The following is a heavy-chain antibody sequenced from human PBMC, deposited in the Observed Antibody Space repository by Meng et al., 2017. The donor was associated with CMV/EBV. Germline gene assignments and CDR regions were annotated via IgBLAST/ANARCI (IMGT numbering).Heavy chain of an antibody. CDR3: ARGRKTVVVPAAIPAWFDP. CDR2: ISSSGSTI. D-gene: IGHD2-2*02. Sequence: GESLKISCAASGFTFSSYEMNWVRQAPGKGLEWVSYISSSGSTIYYADSVKGRFTTSRDNAKNSLYLQMNSLRAEDTAVYYCARGRKTVVVPAAIPAWFDPWGQGTLVTVSS. CDR1: GFTFSSYE. J-gene: IGHJ5*02. V-gene: IGHV3-48*03.